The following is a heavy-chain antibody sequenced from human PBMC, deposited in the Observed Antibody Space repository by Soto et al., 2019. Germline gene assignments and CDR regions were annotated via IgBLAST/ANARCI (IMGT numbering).Heavy chain of an antibody. CDR3: ASLNFDILTGYYAFDL. CDR2: ISYSGST. CDR1: GGSISGYY. D-gene: IGHD3-9*01. V-gene: IGHV4-59*08. Sequence: SETLSLTCTVSGGSISGYYWSWIRQSPEKGLEYIGYISYSGSTNYNPSLKSRVTTSLDTSKNQFSLKLSSVTAADTAKYYCASLNFDILTGYYAFDLWGQGTMVTVSS. J-gene: IGHJ3*01.